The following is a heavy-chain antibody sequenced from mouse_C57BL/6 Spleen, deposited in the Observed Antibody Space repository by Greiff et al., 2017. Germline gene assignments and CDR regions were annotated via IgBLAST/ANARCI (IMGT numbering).Heavy chain of an antibody. CDR1: GYTFTSYW. D-gene: IGHD2-4*01. J-gene: IGHJ4*01. CDR3: ARYYDYDDYAMDY. CDR2: IDPSDSYT. V-gene: IGHV1-69*01. Sequence: QVQLQQPGAELVMPGASVKLSCKASGYTFTSYWMHWVKQRPGQGLEWIGEIDPSDSYTNYNQKFKGKSTLTVDKSSSTAYMQLSSLTSEDSAVDYWARYYDYDDYAMDYWGQGTSVTVSS.